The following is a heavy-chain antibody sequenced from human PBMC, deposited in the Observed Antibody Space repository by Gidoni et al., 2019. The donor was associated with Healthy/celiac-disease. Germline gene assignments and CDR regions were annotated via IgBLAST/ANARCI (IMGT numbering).Heavy chain of an antibody. V-gene: IGHV3-73*02. J-gene: IGHJ4*02. CDR3: TRHPRDDFWSGYVY. D-gene: IGHD3-3*01. CDR1: GFTVSGSA. Sequence: EVQLVESGGGLVQPGGSLHLHCAASGFTVSGSAMHWFRQASGKGLEWVGRIRSKANSYATAYAASVKGRFTISRDDSKNTAYLQMNSLKTEDTAVYYCTRHPRDDFWSGYVYWGQGTLVTVSS. CDR2: IRSKANSYAT.